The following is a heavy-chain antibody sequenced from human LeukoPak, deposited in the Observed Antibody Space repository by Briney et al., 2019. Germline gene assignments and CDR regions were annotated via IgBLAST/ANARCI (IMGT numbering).Heavy chain of an antibody. J-gene: IGHJ4*02. CDR3: ARDAEDPRLW. D-gene: IGHD4/OR15-4a*01. Sequence: GGSLRLSCAASGFSFSSYTMNWVRQAPGKGLEWVSSISSSSNYIYYADSVKGRFTISRDNAKNSLYLQMNSLRAEDTAVYYCARDAEDPRLWWGQGTLVTVSS. V-gene: IGHV3-21*01. CDR1: GFSFSSYT. CDR2: ISSSSNYI.